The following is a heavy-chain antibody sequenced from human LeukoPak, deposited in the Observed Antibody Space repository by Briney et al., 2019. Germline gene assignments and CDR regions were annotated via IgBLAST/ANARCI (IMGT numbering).Heavy chain of an antibody. CDR2: INYSGST. CDR3: ARGLLDGYTHPAAFDI. J-gene: IGHJ3*02. Sequence: SETLSLTCTISGASISGFYWSWIRQPPGKGLEWIGSINYSGSTNYNPSLKSRVTISIDTSKNQFSLKLSSVTAADTAVYYCARGLLDGYTHPAAFDIWGQGTMVTASS. CDR1: GASISGFY. D-gene: IGHD5-24*01. V-gene: IGHV4-59*01.